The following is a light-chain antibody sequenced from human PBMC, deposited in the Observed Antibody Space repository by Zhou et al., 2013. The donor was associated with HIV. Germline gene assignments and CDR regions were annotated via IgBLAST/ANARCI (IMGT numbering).Light chain of an antibody. V-gene: IGKV1-13*02. CDR1: QGISRA. CDR3: QQFNSYPLT. J-gene: IGKJ4*01. CDR2: DAS. Sequence: AIQLTQSPSSLSASVGDRVTLTCRASQGISRALAWYQQQPGKAPKLLIYDASSLESGVPSRFSGSGSGTDFTLTISSLQPEDFATYYCQQFNSYPLTFGGGPKVEIK.